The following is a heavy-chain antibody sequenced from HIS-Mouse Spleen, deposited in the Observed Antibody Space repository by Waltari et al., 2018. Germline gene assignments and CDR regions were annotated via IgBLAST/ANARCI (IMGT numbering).Heavy chain of an antibody. Sequence: QLQLQESGPGLVKPSETLSLTCTVSGGSISSSSYYWGWIRPPPGKGLEWIGSIYYSGSTYYNPSLKSLVTISGDTSKNQFSLKLSSVTAADTAVYYCAREIPYSSSWYDWYFDLWGRGTLVTVSS. CDR2: IYYSGST. V-gene: IGHV4-39*07. CDR1: GGSISSSSYY. CDR3: AREIPYSSSWYDWYFDL. D-gene: IGHD6-13*01. J-gene: IGHJ2*01.